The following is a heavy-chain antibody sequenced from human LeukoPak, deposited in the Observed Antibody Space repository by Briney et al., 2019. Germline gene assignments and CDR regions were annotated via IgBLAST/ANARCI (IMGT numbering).Heavy chain of an antibody. CDR2: IHTGGTT. CDR1: GGSFSGYY. V-gene: IGHV4-59*10. J-gene: IGHJ3*01. Sequence: SETLSLTCAVYGGSFSGYYWSWIRQPAGKPLEWIGRIHTGGTTKYNPSLKSRVSMSVDTSKNRFSLTLDSVTAADTAVYYCARVEYSPRGPFDPWGQGTMVTVSS. D-gene: IGHD5-18*01. CDR3: ARVEYSPRGPFDP.